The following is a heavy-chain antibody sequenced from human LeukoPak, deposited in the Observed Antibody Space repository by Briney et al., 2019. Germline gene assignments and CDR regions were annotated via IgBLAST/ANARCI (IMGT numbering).Heavy chain of an antibody. CDR3: AKEVFWVVVPAAAFDY. CDR2: ITNSSNSK. J-gene: IGHJ4*02. D-gene: IGHD2-2*01. Sequence: GGSLRLSCAASEFTFSSYSMNWVRQAPGKGLEWVSYITNSSNSKSYADSVKGRFTISRDNSKNTLYLQMNSLRAEDTAVYYCAKEVFWVVVPAAAFDYWGQGTLVTVSS. CDR1: EFTFSSYS. V-gene: IGHV3-48*01.